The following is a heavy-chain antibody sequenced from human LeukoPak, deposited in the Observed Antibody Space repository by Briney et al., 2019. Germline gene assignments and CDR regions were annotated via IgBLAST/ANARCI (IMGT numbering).Heavy chain of an antibody. J-gene: IGHJ6*03. Sequence: GASVKVSCKASGYTFTSYDINWVRQATGQGLEWMGWMNPNSGNTGYAQKFQGRVTITRNTSISTAYMELSSLRSEDTAAYYCARGSRGWNYYYYYMDVWGKGTTVTVSS. CDR1: GYTFTSYD. CDR2: MNPNSGNT. V-gene: IGHV1-8*03. D-gene: IGHD6-19*01. CDR3: ARGSRGWNYYYYYMDV.